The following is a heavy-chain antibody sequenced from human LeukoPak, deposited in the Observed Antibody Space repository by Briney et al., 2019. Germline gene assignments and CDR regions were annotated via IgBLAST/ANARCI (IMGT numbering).Heavy chain of an antibody. V-gene: IGHV1-2*04. CDR1: GYTFTGYY. D-gene: IGHD6-13*01. CDR3: ARGPFVGSSWYFDY. Sequence: ASVKVSCKASGYTFTGYYMHWVRQAPGQGLGWMGWINPNSGGTNYAQKFQGWVTMTRDTSISTAYMELSRLRSDDTAVYYCARGPFVGSSWYFDYWGQGTLVTVSS. J-gene: IGHJ4*02. CDR2: INPNSGGT.